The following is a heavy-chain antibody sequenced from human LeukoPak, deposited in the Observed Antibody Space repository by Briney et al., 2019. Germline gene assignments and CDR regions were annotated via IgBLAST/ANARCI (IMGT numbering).Heavy chain of an antibody. CDR3: AREGRGHYDSSGYYLGFDY. V-gene: IGHV4-59*12. Sequence: SETLSLTCTVSGGSISSYYWSWIRQPPGKGLEWIGYIYYSGSTNYNPSLKSRVTISVDTSKNQFSLKLSSVTAADTAVYYCAREGRGHYDSSGYYLGFDYWGQGTLVTVSS. CDR2: IYYSGST. J-gene: IGHJ4*02. D-gene: IGHD3-22*01. CDR1: GGSISSYY.